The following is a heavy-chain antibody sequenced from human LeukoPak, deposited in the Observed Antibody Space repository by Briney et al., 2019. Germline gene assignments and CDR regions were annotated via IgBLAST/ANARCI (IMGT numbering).Heavy chain of an antibody. CDR3: ARDLSPVVRASPMGY. D-gene: IGHD3-10*01. CDR2: ITYDGYYK. CDR1: GFTFSTYG. V-gene: IGHV3-30*03. Sequence: GTSLRLSCAASGFTFSTYGMYWVRQAPGKGLEWVALITYDGYYKYYSDSVKGRFTISSDTSKNTLSLQMNSLRAEDTAVYYCARDLSPVVRASPMGYWGQGTLVTVSS. J-gene: IGHJ4*02.